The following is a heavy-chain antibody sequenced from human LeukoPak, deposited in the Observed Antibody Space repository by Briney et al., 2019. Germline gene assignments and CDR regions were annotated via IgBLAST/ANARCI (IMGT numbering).Heavy chain of an antibody. D-gene: IGHD3-10*01. Sequence: QTGGSLRLSCAASGFTFSSYGMNWVRQAPGKGLEWLSYISSSGSTIYFADSVKGRFTISRDNAKNSLYLRMDSLRAEDTAVYYCARKTYYYGSGSYYPFDYWGQGTLVTVSS. V-gene: IGHV3-48*03. CDR2: ISSSGSTI. CDR3: ARKTYYYGSGSYYPFDY. J-gene: IGHJ4*02. CDR1: GFTFSSYG.